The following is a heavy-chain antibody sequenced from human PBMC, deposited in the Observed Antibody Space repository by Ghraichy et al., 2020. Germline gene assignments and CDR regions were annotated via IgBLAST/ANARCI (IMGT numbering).Heavy chain of an antibody. V-gene: IGHV3-23*01. CDR1: GFTFSSYG. CDR2: ITAGGSAT. Sequence: LSLTCAASGFTFSSYGMIWVRQAPGKGLEWVSAITAGGSATNHADSVKGRFTISRDNSKNTLYLQMNSLRAEDTAVYYCAKKYDSGTYGCLDYWGQGTLVTVSS. CDR3: AKKYDSGTYGCLDY. D-gene: IGHD3-10*01. J-gene: IGHJ4*02.